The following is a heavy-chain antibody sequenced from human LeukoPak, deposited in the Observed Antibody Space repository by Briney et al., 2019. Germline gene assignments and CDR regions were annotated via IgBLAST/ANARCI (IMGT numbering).Heavy chain of an antibody. CDR1: GFTFSNYA. V-gene: IGHV3-23*01. Sequence: GGSLRLSCAASGFTFSNYAMSWVRQAPGKGLEWVSSIDASGGATYYADSVKGRFTISRDNSKNTFYLQMNSLRAEDTAVYSCAKGSGSGWYGWFAPWGQGTLVTFSS. D-gene: IGHD6-19*01. CDR3: AKGSGSGWYGWFAP. J-gene: IGHJ5*02. CDR2: IDASGGAT.